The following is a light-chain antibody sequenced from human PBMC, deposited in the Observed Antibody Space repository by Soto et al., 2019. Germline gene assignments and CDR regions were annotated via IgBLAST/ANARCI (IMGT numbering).Light chain of an antibody. Sequence: EFVVTQSASTLSVSPGERATLSCRASQSVRSNLAWYQQKPGQAPRLLIYGASNRVSGIPATFSGSGSGTEFTLTISSLQSEDFAVYYCQQYNNWPAITCGHGTRLEI. CDR1: QSVRSN. V-gene: IGKV3D-15*01. J-gene: IGKJ5*01. CDR3: QQYNNWPAIT. CDR2: GAS.